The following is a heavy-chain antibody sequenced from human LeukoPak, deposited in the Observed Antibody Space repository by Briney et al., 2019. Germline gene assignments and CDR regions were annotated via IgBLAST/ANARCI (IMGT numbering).Heavy chain of an antibody. V-gene: IGHV3-74*01. Sequence: GGSLRLSCAASGFTFSSYWMHWVRQVPGKGLVWVARINPGGSSITYADSVKGRFTISRDNAKNTLYLQMDSLRAEDTGVYYCARGLRYCSGGSCYRWYYFDYWGQGTLVTVSS. J-gene: IGHJ4*02. CDR2: INPGGSSI. D-gene: IGHD2-15*01. CDR1: GFTFSSYW. CDR3: ARGLRYCSGGSCYRWYYFDY.